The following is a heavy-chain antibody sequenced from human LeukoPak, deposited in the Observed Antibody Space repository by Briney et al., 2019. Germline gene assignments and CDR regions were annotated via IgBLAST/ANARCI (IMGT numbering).Heavy chain of an antibody. Sequence: GASVKVSCKTSGYSFTSYGINWVRQAPGQGLEWMGWISTDNGNTDYAPNLQGRVTMTTDTSTSTAYMELRSLISDDTAVYYCARGYSYGYGPLDYWGQGTLVTVSA. CDR2: ISTDNGNT. V-gene: IGHV1-18*01. J-gene: IGHJ4*02. D-gene: IGHD5-18*01. CDR3: ARGYSYGYGPLDY. CDR1: GYSFTSYG.